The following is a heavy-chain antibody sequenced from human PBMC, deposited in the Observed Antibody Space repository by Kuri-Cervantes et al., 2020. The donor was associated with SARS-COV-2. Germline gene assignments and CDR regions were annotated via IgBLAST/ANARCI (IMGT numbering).Heavy chain of an antibody. CDR2: IKQDGSEK. Sequence: LSLTCAASGFTFSSYWMSWVRQAPGKGLEWVANIKQDGSEKYYVDSVKGRFTISRDNAKNSLYLQMNSLRAEDTAVYYCARFGIRITIFGVPKGIDYWGQGTLVTVSS. D-gene: IGHD3-3*01. CDR3: ARFGIRITIFGVPKGIDY. CDR1: GFTFSSYW. J-gene: IGHJ4*02. V-gene: IGHV3-7*05.